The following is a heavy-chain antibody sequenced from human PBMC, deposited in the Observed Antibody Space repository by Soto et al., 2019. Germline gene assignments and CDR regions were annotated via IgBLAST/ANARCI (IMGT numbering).Heavy chain of an antibody. D-gene: IGHD2-21*02. CDR3: ARDRKYSNYCADDCGHYFDY. CDR2: INPNSGGT. J-gene: IGHJ4*02. CDR1: GYTFTGYY. V-gene: IGHV1-2*02. Sequence: ASVKVSCKASGYTFTGYYMHWVRQAPGQGLEWMGWINPNSGGTNYAQKFQGRVTMTRDTSISTAYMELSRLRSDDTAVYYCARDRKYSNYCADDCGHYFDYWGQGTPVTVSS.